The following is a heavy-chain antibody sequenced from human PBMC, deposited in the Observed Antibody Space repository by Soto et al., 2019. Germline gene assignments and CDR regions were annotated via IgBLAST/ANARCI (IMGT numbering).Heavy chain of an antibody. CDR2: VYHSGST. V-gene: IGHV4-61*01. D-gene: IGHD3-22*01. J-gene: IGHJ3*01. CDR1: GGSVSSSSHY. Sequence: ETLSLTCTVSGGSVSSSSHYWSWIRQSPEKGLEWIGYVYHSGSTNYNPSLKSRVTISVDTSKNQFSLKLRSVTAADTAVYYCARGYYDSNGQSNTFDVWGQGTMVTVSS. CDR3: ARGYYDSNGQSNTFDV.